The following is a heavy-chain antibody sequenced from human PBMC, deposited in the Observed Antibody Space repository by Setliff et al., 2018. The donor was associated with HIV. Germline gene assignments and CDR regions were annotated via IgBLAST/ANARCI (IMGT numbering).Heavy chain of an antibody. D-gene: IGHD3-3*01. CDR3: ARERFLGAPFDY. CDR2: MHYSGTA. V-gene: IGHV4-39*02. CDR1: GGSTSSSSNY. J-gene: IGHJ4*02. Sequence: PSETLSLTCTVSGGSTSSSSNYWGWIRQPPGKGLEWIGNMHYSGTAYYNPSLRSRVTISVDTSKNQFSLRVSSVTAADTAVYYCARERFLGAPFDYWGQGTLVTVSS.